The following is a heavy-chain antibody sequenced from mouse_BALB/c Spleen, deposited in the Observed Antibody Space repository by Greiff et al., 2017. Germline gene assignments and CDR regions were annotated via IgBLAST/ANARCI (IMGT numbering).Heavy chain of an antibody. Sequence: VQLQQPGAELVRPGASVKLSCKASGYTFTSYWINWVKQRPGQGLEWIGNIYPSDSYTNYNQKFKDKATLTVDKSSSTAYMQLSSPTSEDSAVYYCTRGGWLLRDAMDYWGQGTSVTVSS. J-gene: IGHJ4*01. CDR2: IYPSDSYT. D-gene: IGHD2-3*01. V-gene: IGHV1-69*02. CDR1: GYTFTSYW. CDR3: TRGGWLLRDAMDY.